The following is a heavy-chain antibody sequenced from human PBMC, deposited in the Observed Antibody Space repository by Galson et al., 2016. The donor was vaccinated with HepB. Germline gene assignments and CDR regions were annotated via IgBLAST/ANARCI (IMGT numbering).Heavy chain of an antibody. J-gene: IGHJ5*02. CDR3: VKGRRYGDYVGWFDP. CDR2: ISASGQTT. CDR1: GFTFSSYW. Sequence: SLRLSCAASGFTFSSYWMNWVRQGPGKGLEWVAGISASGQTTFYADSVTGRFTISRDNSKNTLNLEMNKLRVDDTAVYYCVKGRRYGDYVGWFDPWGQGTPVIVSS. V-gene: IGHV3-23*01. D-gene: IGHD4-17*01.